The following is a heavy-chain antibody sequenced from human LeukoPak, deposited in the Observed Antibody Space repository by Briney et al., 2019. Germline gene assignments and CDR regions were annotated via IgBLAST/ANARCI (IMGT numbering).Heavy chain of an antibody. CDR2: IYPGDSDT. V-gene: IGHV5-51*01. Sequence: GASLQISCKGSGYSFTSYWIGWVRQLPGKGLEWMGIIYPGDSDTRYSPSFQGQVTISADKSISTAYLQWSSLKASDTAMYYCARSNSGSYYADDYYMDVWGKGTPVTVSS. D-gene: IGHD1-26*01. CDR1: GYSFTSYW. J-gene: IGHJ6*03. CDR3: ARSNSGSYYADDYYMDV.